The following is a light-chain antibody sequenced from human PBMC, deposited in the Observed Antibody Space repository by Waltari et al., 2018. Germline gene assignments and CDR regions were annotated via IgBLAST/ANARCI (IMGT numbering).Light chain of an antibody. CDR3: QQYDGSVVT. J-gene: IGKJ4*01. CDR2: CAS. V-gene: IGKV3-20*01. CDR1: QTSTGSW. Sequence: SCRASQTSTGSWLPWYQQKPGQAPRLLIYCASNSAPGIPYRFSGSGSGTDFTLTISRLEPEDSAVYYCQQYDGSVVTFGGGTKVEIK.